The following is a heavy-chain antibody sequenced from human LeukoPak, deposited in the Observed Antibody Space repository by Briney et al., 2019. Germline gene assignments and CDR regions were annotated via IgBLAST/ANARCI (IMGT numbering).Heavy chain of an antibody. CDR3: AREVISSDAFDI. CDR1: GGSISSGSYY. J-gene: IGHJ3*02. V-gene: IGHV4-61*02. Sequence: SQTLSLTCTVSGGSISSGSYYWSWIRQPAGKGLEWIGRIYTSGSTNYNPSLKSRVTISVDTSKNQFSLKLSSVTAADTAVYYCAREVISSDAFDIWGQGTMVTVPS. D-gene: IGHD3-16*02. CDR2: IYTSGST.